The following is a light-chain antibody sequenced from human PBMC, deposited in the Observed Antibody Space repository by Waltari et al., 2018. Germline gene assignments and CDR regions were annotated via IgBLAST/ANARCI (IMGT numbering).Light chain of an antibody. CDR3: SSYTTRNAPGV. CDR2: EVS. CDR1: DSDVGAYNF. Sequence: QSALTQPASVPGSPGQSITISCTGTDSDVGAYNFVSWYRQHPGKAPHLIIYEVSERPPGISDRFSGSKSDNPASLTISGLQADDEAVYYCSSYTTRNAPGVFGTGTKVTVL. J-gene: IGLJ1*01. V-gene: IGLV2-14*01.